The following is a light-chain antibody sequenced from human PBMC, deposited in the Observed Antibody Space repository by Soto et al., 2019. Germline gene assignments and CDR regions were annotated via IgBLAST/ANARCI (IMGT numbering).Light chain of an antibody. CDR1: SSDVGAYDF. J-gene: IGLJ1*01. Sequence: QSVLTQPASVSRSPGQSITISCTGTSSDVGAYDFVSWYQQHPDKAPKLMIYEVRGRPSGVSNRFSGSKSFNTATLTISGLQAEDEADYYCSSHTTRNTRVFGTGTKVTVL. V-gene: IGLV2-14*03. CDR3: SSHTTRNTRV. CDR2: EVR.